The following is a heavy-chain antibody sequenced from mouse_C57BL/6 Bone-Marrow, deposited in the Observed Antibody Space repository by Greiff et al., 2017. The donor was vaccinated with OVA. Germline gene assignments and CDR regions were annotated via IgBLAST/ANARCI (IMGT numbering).Heavy chain of an antibody. CDR1: GYTFTSYW. Sequence: QVHVKQPGAELVKPGASVKLSCKASGYTFTSYWMHWVKQRPGQGLEWIGMIHPNSGSTNYNEKFKSKATLTVDKSSSTAYMQLSSLTSEDSAVYYCARYGRLGRRGFDYWGQGTTLTVSS. D-gene: IGHD4-1*01. J-gene: IGHJ2*01. CDR3: ARYGRLGRRGFDY. V-gene: IGHV1-64*01. CDR2: IHPNSGST.